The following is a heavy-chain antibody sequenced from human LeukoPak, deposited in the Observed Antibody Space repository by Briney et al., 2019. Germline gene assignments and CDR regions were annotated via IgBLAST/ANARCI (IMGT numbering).Heavy chain of an antibody. Sequence: GGSLRLSCAASGFTFSSHLMHWVRQVPGKGLVWVSRINSEGSSTSYADSVKGRFTISRDNAKNTLYLQMNSLGVEDTAVYYCARGPSSGGFFVGDYWGQGTLVTVSS. CDR3: ARGPSSGGFFVGDY. V-gene: IGHV3-74*01. D-gene: IGHD6-19*01. CDR2: INSEGSST. CDR1: GFTFSSHL. J-gene: IGHJ4*02.